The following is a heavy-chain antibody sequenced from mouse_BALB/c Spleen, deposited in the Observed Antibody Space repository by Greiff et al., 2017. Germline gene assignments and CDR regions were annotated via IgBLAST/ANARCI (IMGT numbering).Heavy chain of an antibody. CDR3: ARDNYGNYAAMDY. Sequence: VQLQQPGAELVKPGASVKLSCKASGYTFTSYWMHWVKQRPGQGLEWIGEINPSNGRTNYNEKFKSKATLTVDKSSSTAYKQLSSLTSEDSAVYYCARDNYGNYAAMDYWGQGTSVTVSS. D-gene: IGHD2-1*01. J-gene: IGHJ4*01. V-gene: IGHV1S81*02. CDR2: INPSNGRT. CDR1: GYTFTSYW.